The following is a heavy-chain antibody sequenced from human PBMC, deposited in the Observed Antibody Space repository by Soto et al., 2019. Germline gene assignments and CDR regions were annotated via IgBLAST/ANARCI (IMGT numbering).Heavy chain of an antibody. CDR3: ARERWQEYYDFWSGYYKNWFDP. Sequence: PSETLSLTCTVSGGSISSYYWSWIRQPPGKGLEWIGYIYYSGSTNYNPSLKSRVTISVDTSKNQFSPKLSSVTAADTAVYYCARERWQEYYDFWSGYYKNWFDPWGQGTLVTVSS. CDR1: GGSISSYY. V-gene: IGHV4-59*01. D-gene: IGHD3-3*01. CDR2: IYYSGST. J-gene: IGHJ5*02.